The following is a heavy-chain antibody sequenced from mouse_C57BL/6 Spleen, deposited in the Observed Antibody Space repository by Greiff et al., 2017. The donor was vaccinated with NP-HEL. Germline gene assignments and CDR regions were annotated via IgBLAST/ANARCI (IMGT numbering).Heavy chain of an antibody. Sequence: EVHLVESGGGLVKPGGSLKLSCAASGFTFSDYGMHWVRQAPEKGLEWVAYISSGSSTIYYADTVKGRFTISRDNAKNTLFLQMTSLRSEDTAMYYCARQGYYDYEDYAMDYWGQGTSVTVSS. CDR1: GFTFSDYG. V-gene: IGHV5-17*01. J-gene: IGHJ4*01. D-gene: IGHD2-4*01. CDR3: ARQGYYDYEDYAMDY. CDR2: ISSGSSTI.